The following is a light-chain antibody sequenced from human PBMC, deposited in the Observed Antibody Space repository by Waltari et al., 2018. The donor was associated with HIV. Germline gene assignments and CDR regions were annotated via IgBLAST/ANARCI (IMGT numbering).Light chain of an antibody. CDR1: QSVTSN. CDR3: QQYNDWPLT. Sequence: EIVMTQSPATLSLSPGERATLSCRASQSVTSNLGWYQQKPGQAPRLLIYGASRATGIPARFSGSGFGTEFTLTISSLQSEDFGLYYCQQYNDWPLTFGGGTKVEIK. CDR2: GA. V-gene: IGKV3-15*01. J-gene: IGKJ4*01.